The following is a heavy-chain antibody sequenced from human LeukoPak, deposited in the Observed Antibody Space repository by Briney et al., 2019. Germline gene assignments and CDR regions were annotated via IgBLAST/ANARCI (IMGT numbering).Heavy chain of an antibody. CDR2: ISAYNGNT. J-gene: IGHJ4*02. Sequence: ASVKVSCKASGYTFTSYGISWVRQAPGQGLEWMGWISAYNGNTNYAQKLQGRVTMTTDTSTSTAYMELRSLRSDDTAVYYCVWTDYDSLTGPPNFDYWGQGTLVTVSS. CDR3: VWTDYDSLTGPPNFDY. D-gene: IGHD3-9*01. V-gene: IGHV1-18*01. CDR1: GYTFTSYG.